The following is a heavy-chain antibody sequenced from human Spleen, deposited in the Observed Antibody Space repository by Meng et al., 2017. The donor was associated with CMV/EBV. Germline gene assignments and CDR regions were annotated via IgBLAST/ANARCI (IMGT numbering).Heavy chain of an antibody. D-gene: IGHD5-18*01. CDR2: ISGSGGST. V-gene: IGHV3-23*01. J-gene: IGHJ4*02. CDR3: AKDLSGGSWIHGENY. CDR1: GFTFSSYA. Sequence: EVQVLGSGGGLVQPGGSLRLSCAASGFTFSSYAMSWVRQAPGKGLEWVSAISGSGGSTYYADSVKGRFTISRDNSKNTLYLQMNSLRAEDTAVYYCAKDLSGGSWIHGENYWGQGTLVTVSS.